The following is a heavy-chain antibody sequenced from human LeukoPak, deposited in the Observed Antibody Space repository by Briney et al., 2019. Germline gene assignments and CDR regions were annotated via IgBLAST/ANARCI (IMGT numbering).Heavy chain of an antibody. CDR3: AKKKDIVVSPIDY. CDR2: ISGSGGST. CDR1: GLTFSSYG. Sequence: GGSLRLSCAASGLTFSSYGMHWVRQAPGKGLEWVSAISGSGGSTYYADSVKGRFTISRDNSKNTLYLQMNSLRAEDTAVYYCAKKKDIVVSPIDYWGQGTLVTVSS. V-gene: IGHV3-23*01. J-gene: IGHJ4*02. D-gene: IGHD2-2*01.